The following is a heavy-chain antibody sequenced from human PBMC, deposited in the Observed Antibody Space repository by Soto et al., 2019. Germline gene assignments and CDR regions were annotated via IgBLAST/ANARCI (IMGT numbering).Heavy chain of an antibody. Sequence: QLQLQESGPGLVKPSETLSLTCTVSGGSITNTNYAWGWVRQPPGKGLEWLGSIYYRGSTYYNPPLKSRITLSVDTSNNQFSLKVSSVTAADTAVYSCAAQYAACTPLDDWGQGELVTVSS. J-gene: IGHJ4*02. CDR1: GGSITNTNYA. D-gene: IGHD2-15*01. V-gene: IGHV4-39*01. CDR3: AAQYAACTPLDD. CDR2: IYYRGST.